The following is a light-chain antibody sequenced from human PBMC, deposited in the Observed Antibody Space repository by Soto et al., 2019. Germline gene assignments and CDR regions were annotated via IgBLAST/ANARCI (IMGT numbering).Light chain of an antibody. CDR1: QTISSW. Sequence: EIQMTQSPSTLSGSVWDRVTITCRASQTISSWLAWYQQKPGKAPKLLIYKASTLKSGVPSRFSGSGSGTEFTLTISSLQPDDFATYYCQQYNTYSRTFGQGTKVDIK. V-gene: IGKV1-5*03. CDR2: KAS. J-gene: IGKJ1*01. CDR3: QQYNTYSRT.